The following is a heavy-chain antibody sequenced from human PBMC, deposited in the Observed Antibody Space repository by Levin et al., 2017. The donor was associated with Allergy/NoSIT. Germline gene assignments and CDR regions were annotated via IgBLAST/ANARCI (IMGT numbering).Heavy chain of an antibody. CDR2: IYHSGST. J-gene: IGHJ6*03. Sequence: PSETLSLTCAVSGDSISSGGYSWSWIRQPPGKGLEWIGYIYHSGSTYYNPSLKSRVTISVDRSKNQFSLKLSSVTAADTAVYYCASGGDYYYYMDVWGKGTTVTVSS. D-gene: IGHD3-10*01. CDR1: GDSISSGGYS. CDR3: ASGGDYYYYMDV. V-gene: IGHV4-30-2*01.